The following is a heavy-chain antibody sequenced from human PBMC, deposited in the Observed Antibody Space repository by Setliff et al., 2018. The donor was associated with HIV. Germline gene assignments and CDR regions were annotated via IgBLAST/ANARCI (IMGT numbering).Heavy chain of an antibody. CDR3: ARESLAAFDI. CDR1: DGSISNYY. V-gene: IGHV4-59*01. Sequence: SETLSLTCIISDGSISNYYWSWFRQTPGKGLEWIGHIYYSGRTNYNPSLNSRVTISIDTSKNHFSLKLTSVTAADTAIYYCARESLAAFDIWGQGTLVTVSS. CDR2: IYYSGRT. J-gene: IGHJ3*02.